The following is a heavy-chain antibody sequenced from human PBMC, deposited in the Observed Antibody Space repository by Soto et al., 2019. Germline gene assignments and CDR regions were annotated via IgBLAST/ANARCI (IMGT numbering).Heavy chain of an antibody. Sequence: SETLSLTCTVSGGSISSSTYYWAWIRQPPGKGLEWIGSIYESGRSGSTYYNPSLKSRVTISVDTSKNQFSLKLNSVTAADTAVYYCARQLSWQQQQVDFRGQGTLVTVSS. CDR3: ARQLSWQQQQVDF. J-gene: IGHJ4*02. CDR1: GGSISSSTYY. D-gene: IGHD6-13*01. V-gene: IGHV4-39*01. CDR2: IYESGRSGST.